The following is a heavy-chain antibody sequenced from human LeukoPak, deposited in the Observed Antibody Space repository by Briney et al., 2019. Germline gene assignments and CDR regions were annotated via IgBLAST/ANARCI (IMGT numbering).Heavy chain of an antibody. D-gene: IGHD2-8*01. J-gene: IGHJ5*02. Sequence: SGPTLLQPTQTLTLTCTFSGFSLTTGVGVAWIRQPPGKALDWLASIYWHDRKWFSPSLQKRLTITKDTSKSQVVLTMTSVDPADTATYYCVHTEDNSGSNAYGVFDPWGQGTQVTVSS. CDR3: VHTEDNSGSNAYGVFDP. CDR2: IYWHDRK. V-gene: IGHV2-5*01. CDR1: GFSLTTGVG.